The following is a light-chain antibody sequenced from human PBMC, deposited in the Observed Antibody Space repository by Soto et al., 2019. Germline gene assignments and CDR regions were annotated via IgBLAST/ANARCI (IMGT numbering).Light chain of an antibody. V-gene: IGKV3D-20*02. J-gene: IGKJ1*01. Sequence: EIVLKQSPGTLSLSPGERATLSCRASQSVSSSYLAWYQQKPGQAPRLLIYGASSRATGIPDRFSGSGSGTDFTLTISRLEPEDFAVYYCQQRSNWPPWTFGQGANVDI. CDR1: QSVSSSY. CDR2: GAS. CDR3: QQRSNWPPWT.